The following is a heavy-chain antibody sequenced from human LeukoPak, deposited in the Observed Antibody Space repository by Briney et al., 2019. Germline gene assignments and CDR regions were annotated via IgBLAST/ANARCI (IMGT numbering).Heavy chain of an antibody. CDR1: GGSISSYY. CDR2: IYYSGST. D-gene: IGHD1-26*01. CDR3: ARESVGATLDY. J-gene: IGHJ4*02. Sequence: SETLSLTCTVSGGSISSYYWSWIRQPPGKGLEWIGYIYYSGSTNYNPSLKSRVTISVDTSKNQFSLRLSSVTAADTAVYYCARESVGATLDYWGQGTLVTVSS. V-gene: IGHV4-59*12.